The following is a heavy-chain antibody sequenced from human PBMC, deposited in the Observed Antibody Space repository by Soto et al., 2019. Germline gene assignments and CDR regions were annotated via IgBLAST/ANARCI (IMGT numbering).Heavy chain of an antibody. D-gene: IGHD4-17*01. CDR3: ASYGDYCIRP. Sequence: QVQLQESGPGLVKPSETLSLTCTVSGGSISSYYWSWIRQPPGKGLEWIGYIYYSGSTNYNPSLKSRVTLSVDTSKNQFSLKLSSVTAADTAVYYCASYGDYCIRPWGQGTLVTVSS. CDR2: IYYSGST. J-gene: IGHJ1*01. CDR1: GGSISSYY. V-gene: IGHV4-59*01.